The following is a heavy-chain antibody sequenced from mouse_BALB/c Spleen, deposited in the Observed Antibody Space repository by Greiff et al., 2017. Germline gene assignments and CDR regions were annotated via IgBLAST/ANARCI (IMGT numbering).Heavy chain of an antibody. CDR1: GFTFSSYA. Sequence: DVMLVESGGGLVKPGGSLKLSCAASGFTFSSYAMSWVRQTPEKRLEWVATISSGGSYTYYPDSVKGRFTISRDNAKNTLYLQMSSLRSEDTAMYYCARLRRGGYYYAMDYWGQGTSVTVSS. V-gene: IGHV5-9-1*01. J-gene: IGHJ4*01. CDR2: ISSGGSYT. CDR3: ARLRRGGYYYAMDY. D-gene: IGHD2-12*01.